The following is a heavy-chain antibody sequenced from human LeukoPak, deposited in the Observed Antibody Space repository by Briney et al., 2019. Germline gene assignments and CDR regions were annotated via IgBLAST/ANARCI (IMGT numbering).Heavy chain of an antibody. Sequence: ASVKVSCKVSGYTLTELSMHWVRQAPGQGLEWMGWISAYNGNTNYAQKLQGRVTMTTDTSTSTAYMELRSLRSDDTAVYYCARIGFGESGWFDPWGQGTLVTVSS. CDR1: GYTLTELS. CDR3: ARIGFGESGWFDP. V-gene: IGHV1-18*01. CDR2: ISAYNGNT. D-gene: IGHD3-10*01. J-gene: IGHJ5*02.